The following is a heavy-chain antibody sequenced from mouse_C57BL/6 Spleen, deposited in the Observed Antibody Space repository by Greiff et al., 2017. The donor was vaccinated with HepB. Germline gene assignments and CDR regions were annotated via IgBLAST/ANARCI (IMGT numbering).Heavy chain of an antibody. J-gene: IGHJ3*01. CDR3: ATGYGNSFAY. D-gene: IGHD2-1*01. CDR2: IDPSDSET. V-gene: IGHV1-52*01. Sequence: PIQGLDWIGNIDPSDSETHYNQKFKDKATLTVDKSSSTAYMQLSSLTSEDSAVYYCATGYGNSFAYWGQGTLVTVSA.